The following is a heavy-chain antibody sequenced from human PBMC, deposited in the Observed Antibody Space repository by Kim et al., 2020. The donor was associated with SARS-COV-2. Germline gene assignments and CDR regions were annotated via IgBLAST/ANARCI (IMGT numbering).Heavy chain of an antibody. D-gene: IGHD2-21*02. CDR2: VHPGYSDA. CDR3: ARPRRLGTVSAFDY. Sequence: GESLKISCQASGYSFTSYWIAWVRQMPGKGLEWMGVVHPGYSDARYSPSFQGQIRFSVDKSINTAYVQWSGLEASDSAIYYCARPRRLGTVSAFDYWGGGTLVTVSS. CDR1: GYSFTSYW. J-gene: IGHJ4*02. V-gene: IGHV5-51*01.